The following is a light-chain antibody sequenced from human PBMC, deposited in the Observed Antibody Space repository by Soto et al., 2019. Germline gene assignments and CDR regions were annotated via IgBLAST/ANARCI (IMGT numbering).Light chain of an antibody. Sequence: EIVMTQSPATLSVSPGERATLSCRASQSVSSKLGWYQQKPGQAPRLLIYGASIRATGIPDRFSGSGSGTEFTLTISSLQSEDCAVYYCQQYNNWPRTCGPGTKVDIK. V-gene: IGKV3-15*01. CDR1: QSVSSK. CDR2: GAS. J-gene: IGKJ3*01. CDR3: QQYNNWPRT.